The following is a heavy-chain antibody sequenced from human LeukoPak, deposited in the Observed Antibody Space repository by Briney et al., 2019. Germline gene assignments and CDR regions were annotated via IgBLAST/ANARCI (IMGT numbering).Heavy chain of an antibody. V-gene: IGHV1-8*01. CDR2: MNPNSGNT. CDR3: ARAGYSSGWNFDY. Sequence: ASVEVSCKASGYTFTSYDINWVRQATGQGLEWMGWMNPNSGNTGYAQKFQGRVTMTRNTSISTAYMELSSLRSEDTAVYYCARAGYSSGWNFDYWGQGTLVTVSS. CDR1: GYTFTSYD. J-gene: IGHJ4*02. D-gene: IGHD6-19*01.